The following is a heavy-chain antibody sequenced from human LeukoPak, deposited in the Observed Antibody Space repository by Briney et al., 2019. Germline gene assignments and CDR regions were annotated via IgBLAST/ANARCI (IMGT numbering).Heavy chain of an antibody. Sequence: ASVKVSCKASGFTFTSSAVQWVRQARGQRLEWIGWIAVGSGNTNYAQKFQERVTITRDMSTSTAYMELSSLRSEDTAVYYCAASSGYGWFDPWGQGTLATVSS. J-gene: IGHJ5*02. D-gene: IGHD5-18*01. CDR3: AASSGYGWFDP. CDR2: IAVGSGNT. CDR1: GFTFTSSA. V-gene: IGHV1-58*01.